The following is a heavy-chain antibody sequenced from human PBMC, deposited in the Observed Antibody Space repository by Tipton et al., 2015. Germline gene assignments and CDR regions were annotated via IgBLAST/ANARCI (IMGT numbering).Heavy chain of an antibody. Sequence: TLSLTCTVSGGSVSSGSYYWSWIRQPPGKGLEWIGYISFSDTTHYNPSLKSRITISLNTSKNQFSLKMSSVTAADTAVYFCARDLEHGMDVGGQGTTVTVS. CDR2: ISFSDTT. V-gene: IGHV4-61*01. J-gene: IGHJ6*02. CDR3: ARDLEHGMDV. CDR1: GGSVSSGSYY.